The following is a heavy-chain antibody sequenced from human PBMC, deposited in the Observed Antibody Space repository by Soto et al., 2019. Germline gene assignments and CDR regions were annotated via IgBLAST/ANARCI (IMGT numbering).Heavy chain of an antibody. D-gene: IGHD6-19*01. V-gene: IGHV3-30*18. CDR1: GFTFSSYG. Sequence: GGSLRLSCAASGFTFSSYGMHWVRQAPGKGLEWVAVISYDGSNKYYADSVKGRFTISRDNSKNTLYLQMNSLRAEDTAVYYCAKSPPGRRVAAPFDYWGQGTLVTVSS. CDR2: ISYDGSNK. J-gene: IGHJ4*02. CDR3: AKSPPGRRVAAPFDY.